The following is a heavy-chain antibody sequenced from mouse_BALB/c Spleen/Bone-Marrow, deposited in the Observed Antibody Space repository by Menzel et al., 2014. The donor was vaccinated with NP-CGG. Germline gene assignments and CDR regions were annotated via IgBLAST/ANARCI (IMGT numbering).Heavy chain of an antibody. Sequence: VQLQQSGAELVRSGASVKLSCTGSGFNIKDSYTHWVRQRPGQGLEWIGWIDPENGDTKYDPKFQGKATITADTSSNTAYLQLSSLTSEDTAVYYCARWEYYAMDYWGQGTSVTVSS. CDR3: ARWEYYAMDY. D-gene: IGHD4-1*01. J-gene: IGHJ4*01. CDR2: IDPENGDT. V-gene: IGHV14-3*02. CDR1: GFNIKDSY.